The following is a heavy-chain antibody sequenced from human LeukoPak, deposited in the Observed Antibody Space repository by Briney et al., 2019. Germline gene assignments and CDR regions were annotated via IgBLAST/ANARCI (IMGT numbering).Heavy chain of an antibody. CDR2: INHSGST. J-gene: IGHJ5*02. CDR1: GGSFSGYY. CDR3: ARHRHGSGSYYWFGP. D-gene: IGHD3-10*01. V-gene: IGHV4-34*01. Sequence: SETLSLTCAVYGGSFSGYYWSWIRQPPGKVLEWIGEINHSGSTNYNPSLKSRVTISVDTSKNQFSLKLSSVTAADTAVYYCARHRHGSGSYYWFGPWGQGTLVTVSS.